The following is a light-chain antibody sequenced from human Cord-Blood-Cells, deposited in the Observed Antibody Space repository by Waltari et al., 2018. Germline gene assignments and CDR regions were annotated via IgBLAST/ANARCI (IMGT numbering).Light chain of an antibody. CDR1: SSDVGGYHY. CDR2: DVS. J-gene: IGLJ2*01. Sequence: QSALTPPRSVSGSPGQSVTISCTGTSSDVGGYHYVPWFQQHPGKAPKLMIYDVSKRPSGVPDRFSGSKSGNTASLTISGLQAEDEADYYCCSYAGSYTFHVVFGGGTKLTVL. V-gene: IGLV2-11*01. CDR3: CSYAGSYTFHVV.